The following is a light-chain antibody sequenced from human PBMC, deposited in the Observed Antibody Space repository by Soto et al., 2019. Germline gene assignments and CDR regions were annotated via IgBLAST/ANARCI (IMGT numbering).Light chain of an antibody. CDR2: DAS. V-gene: IGKV3-11*01. CDR3: QQRSSWPPIT. J-gene: IGKJ5*01. CDR1: QSVSTF. Sequence: EIVLTQSPDTLSLSPGERATLSCRASQSVSTFLAWYQQKPGQAPRLLIYDASDRATGIPARFSGSGSGTYFTLTISSLEPEDSAVYHCQQRSSWPPITFGQGTRLEIK.